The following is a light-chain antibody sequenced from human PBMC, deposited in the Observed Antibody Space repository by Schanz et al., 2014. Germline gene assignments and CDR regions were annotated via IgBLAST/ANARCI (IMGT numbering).Light chain of an antibody. CDR3: SSYAGSSTWV. J-gene: IGLJ3*02. Sequence: QSALTQPASVSGSPGQSITISCTGTSSDVGSYGFVSWYQHYPGKAPKVIIYEANKRPSGVSNRFSASKSGYTASLTISGLQAEDEADYYCSSYAGSSTWVFGGGTKLTVL. CDR2: EAN. V-gene: IGLV2-14*02. CDR1: SSDVGSYGF.